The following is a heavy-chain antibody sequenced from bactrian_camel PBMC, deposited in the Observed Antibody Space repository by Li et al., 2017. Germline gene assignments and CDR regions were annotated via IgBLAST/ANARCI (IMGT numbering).Heavy chain of an antibody. CDR1: GYTYSSSC. CDR3: ATGDVPYY. V-gene: IGHV3S53*01. D-gene: IGHD7*01. J-gene: IGHJ4*01. Sequence: VQLVESGGGSVQAGGSLRLSCTASGYTYSSSCMGWFRLTPGKEREAVARIQSDRGVVYSDSVKGRFTISQDNAKNTVYLQMNALKPEDTALYYCATGDVPYYWGQGTQVTVS. CDR2: IQSDRGV.